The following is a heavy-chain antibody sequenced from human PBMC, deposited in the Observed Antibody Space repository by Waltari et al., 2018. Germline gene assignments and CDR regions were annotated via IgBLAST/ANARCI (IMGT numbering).Heavy chain of an antibody. CDR3: AKRRDYDLWTNYFDY. CDR1: GFTFSTYT. CDR2: MRGSGTMQ. D-gene: IGHD3-3*01. J-gene: IGHJ4*02. V-gene: IGHV3-23*01. Sequence: EVQLLESGGGLVQPGGSLRLSCAASGFTFSTYTMGWVRQAPGKGMGGGATMRGSGTMQDKAGLVEGRFTISIDNSRDTFLLQMNSRRAEDTAVYYCAKRRDYDLWTNYFDYWGQGALVTVSS.